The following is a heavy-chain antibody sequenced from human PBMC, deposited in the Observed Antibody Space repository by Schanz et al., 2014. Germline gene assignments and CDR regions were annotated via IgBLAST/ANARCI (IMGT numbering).Heavy chain of an antibody. D-gene: IGHD1-1*01. V-gene: IGHV4-4*08. CDR1: GGSIRSYF. CDR3: ARDTTWRLDL. Sequence: QVQLQESGPGLLKPSETLSLTCTVSGGSIRSYFWSWIRQPPGKALEWVGRVFPNGITNYNPSLKSRVTISLDTSKNQFSLPLTSLTAADTAVYYCARDTTWRLDLWGRGTLVTVSS. J-gene: IGHJ2*01. CDR2: VFPNGIT.